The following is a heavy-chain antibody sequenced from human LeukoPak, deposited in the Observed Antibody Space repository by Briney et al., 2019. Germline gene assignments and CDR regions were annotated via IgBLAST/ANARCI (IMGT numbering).Heavy chain of an antibody. Sequence: SETLSLTCSVSGDSVSRGDSYWDWIRQPPGKGLEWIGTIYYSGRTYYSPALKSRVTMSVAPSNNQFSLILRSVTAADTAVYYCARRRYYDGSGYLEWGQGTLLSVSS. D-gene: IGHD3-22*01. J-gene: IGHJ1*01. V-gene: IGHV4-39*01. CDR2: IYYSGRT. CDR3: ARRRYYDGSGYLE. CDR1: GDSVSRGDSY.